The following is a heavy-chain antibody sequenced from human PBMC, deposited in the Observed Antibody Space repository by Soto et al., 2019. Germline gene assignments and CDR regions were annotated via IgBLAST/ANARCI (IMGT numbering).Heavy chain of an antibody. D-gene: IGHD2-2*02. CDR2: ILPMFGKA. V-gene: IGHV1-69*01. J-gene: IGHJ6*02. Sequence: QVLLVQSGAEVKKSGSSVKVSCKASGGTFSSYAINWVRQAPGQGLEWMGGILPMFGKANYAENFQGRVTISADESTITAYMELSSLTSDDAAVYYCARGYRDGYFYAMDVWGQGTTVTVSS. CDR1: GGTFSSYA. CDR3: ARGYRDGYFYAMDV.